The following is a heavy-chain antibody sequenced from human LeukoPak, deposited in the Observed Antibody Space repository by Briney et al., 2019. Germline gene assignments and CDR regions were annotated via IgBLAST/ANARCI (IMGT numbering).Heavy chain of an antibody. D-gene: IGHD6-13*01. Sequence: PSETLSLTCTVSGGSISSYYWSWIRQPPGKGLEWIGYIYYSGSTNYNPSLKSRVTISVDTSKNQFSLKLSSVTAADTAVCYCARAAEALDAFDIWGQGTMVTVSS. CDR2: IYYSGST. J-gene: IGHJ3*02. V-gene: IGHV4-59*01. CDR1: GGSISSYY. CDR3: ARAAEALDAFDI.